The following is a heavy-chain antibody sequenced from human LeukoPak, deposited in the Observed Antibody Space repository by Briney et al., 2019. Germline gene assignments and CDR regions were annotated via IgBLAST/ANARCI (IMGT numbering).Heavy chain of an antibody. Sequence: GGSLRLSCPASGFTFSNYAMNWVRQAPGKGLEWVSTISGNGGSTYYEEFVKGRFTISRDNAKNSLYLQLNRPRAEDTAVYYCARESSGVPDYWGQGTLVTVSS. D-gene: IGHD1-1*01. V-gene: IGHV3-23*01. CDR2: ISGNGGST. CDR1: GFTFSNYA. J-gene: IGHJ4*02. CDR3: ARESSGVPDY.